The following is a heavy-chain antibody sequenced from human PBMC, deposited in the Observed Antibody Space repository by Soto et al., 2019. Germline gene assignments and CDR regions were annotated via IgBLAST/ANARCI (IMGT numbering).Heavy chain of an antibody. V-gene: IGHV4-59*01. CDR3: ARVSFFDISAYVFEY. CDR2: MYYSGST. CDR1: GGSISGYY. D-gene: IGHD3-22*01. J-gene: IGHJ4*02. Sequence: PSETLSLTCAVSGGSISGYYWSWIRQPPGKGLEWIGYMYYSGSTNYNPSLKSRVTISVDTSKNQFSLNLTSVTAADTAVYYCARVSFFDISAYVFEYWGQGTLVTVS.